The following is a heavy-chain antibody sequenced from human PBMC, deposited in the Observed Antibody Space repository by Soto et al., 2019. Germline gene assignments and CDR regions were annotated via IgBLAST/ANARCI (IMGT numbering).Heavy chain of an antibody. CDR2: ISAYNGNT. D-gene: IGHD2-21*02. Sequence: GASVKVSWKASGYTFTSYGISWGRQAPGQGLEWMGWISAYNGNTNYAQKLQGRVTMTTDISTSTAYMELRSLRSDDTAVYYCARVAYCGGDCYFDYWGQGTLVTVSS. CDR1: GYTFTSYG. J-gene: IGHJ4*02. V-gene: IGHV1-18*01. CDR3: ARVAYCGGDCYFDY.